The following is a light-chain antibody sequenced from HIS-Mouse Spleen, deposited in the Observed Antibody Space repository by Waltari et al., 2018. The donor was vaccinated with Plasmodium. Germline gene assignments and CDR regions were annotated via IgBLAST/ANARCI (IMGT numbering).Light chain of an antibody. V-gene: IGLV1-40*01. CDR2: GKS. CDR3: QSYDSSLSGWV. CDR1: SSNIGAGYD. J-gene: IGLJ3*02. Sequence: QSVLTQPPSVSGAPGQRVTISCTGSSSNIGAGYDVHWYQQLPGTAPNLLIYGKSKRPSGVPDRFSGSKSGTSASLAITGLQAEDEADYYCQSYDSSLSGWVFGGGTKLTVL.